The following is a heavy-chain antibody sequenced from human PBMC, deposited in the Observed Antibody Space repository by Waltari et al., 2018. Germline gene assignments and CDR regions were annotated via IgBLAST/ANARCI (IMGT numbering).Heavy chain of an antibody. CDR3: ARVGYDYVWGSYRAYYYYYMDV. D-gene: IGHD3-16*02. CDR2: INHSGST. CDR1: GGSFSGYY. Sequence: QVQLQQWGAGLLKPSETLSLTCAVYGGSFSGYYWRWIRQPPGKGLEWIGEINHSGSTNYNPSLKSRVTISVDTSKNQFSLKLSSVTAADTAVYYCARVGYDYVWGSYRAYYYYYMDVWGKGTTVTVSS. V-gene: IGHV4-34*01. J-gene: IGHJ6*03.